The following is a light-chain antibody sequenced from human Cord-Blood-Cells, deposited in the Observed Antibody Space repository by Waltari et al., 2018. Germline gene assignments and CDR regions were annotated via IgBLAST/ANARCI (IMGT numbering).Light chain of an antibody. CDR2: AAS. V-gene: IGKV1-8*01. CDR3: QQCYSYPLS. Sequence: AIRMTQSPSSFSASTGDRVTITCRASQSISSYLAWYQQKPGKAPKLLIYAASTLQSGVPSRFSGSGSGTDFTLTISSLQSEDFATYYCQQCYSYPLSFGEGTKLEIK. J-gene: IGKJ2*03. CDR1: QSISSY.